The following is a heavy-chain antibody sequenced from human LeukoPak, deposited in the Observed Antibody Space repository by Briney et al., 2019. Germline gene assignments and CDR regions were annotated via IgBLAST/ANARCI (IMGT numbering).Heavy chain of an antibody. Sequence: KASETLSLTCTVSGGSISSGGYYWSWIRQHPGKGLEWIGYIYYSGSTYYNPSLKSRVTISVDTSKNQFSLKLSSVTAADTAVYYCARVTRASIFGVVHMDVWGQGTTVTVSS. CDR2: IYYSGST. V-gene: IGHV4-31*03. J-gene: IGHJ6*02. D-gene: IGHD3-3*02. CDR3: ARVTRASIFGVVHMDV. CDR1: GGSISSGGYY.